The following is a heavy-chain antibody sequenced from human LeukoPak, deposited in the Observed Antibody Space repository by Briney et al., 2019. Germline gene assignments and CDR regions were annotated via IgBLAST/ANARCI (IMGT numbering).Heavy chain of an antibody. CDR2: IYYSGST. CDR1: GGSIISYY. D-gene: IGHD4-11*01. Sequence: SETLSLTCSVSGGSIISYYWSWIRQPPGKGLEWIGYIYYSGSTNYNPSLKSRVTISVDTSKNRFSLKLSSVTAADTAVYYCAREQYLAYDVFGFWGQGTMVTVSS. J-gene: IGHJ3*01. CDR3: AREQYLAYDVFGF. V-gene: IGHV4-59*01.